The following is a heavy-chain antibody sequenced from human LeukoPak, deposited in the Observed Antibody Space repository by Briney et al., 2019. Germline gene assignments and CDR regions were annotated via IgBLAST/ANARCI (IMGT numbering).Heavy chain of an antibody. V-gene: IGHV3-48*04. D-gene: IGHD3-9*01. Sequence: GGSLRLSCAASGFTVSSNYMSWVRQAPGKGLEWVSYISSSSSTIYYADSVKGRFTISRDNAKNSLYLQMNSLRAEDTAVYYCARREYDILTSYYYFDYWGQGTLVTVSS. CDR1: GFTVSSNY. CDR3: ARREYDILTSYYYFDY. J-gene: IGHJ4*02. CDR2: ISSSSSTI.